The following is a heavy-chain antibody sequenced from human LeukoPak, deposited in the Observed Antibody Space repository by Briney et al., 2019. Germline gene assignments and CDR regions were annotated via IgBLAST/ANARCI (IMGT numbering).Heavy chain of an antibody. J-gene: IGHJ1*01. CDR3: AKDFEYFQH. V-gene: IGHV3-48*01. Sequence: GGSLRLSCAASGFTLSGYGMNWVRQAPGKGLEWVSYISSSTRIIYYADSVKGRLTISRDNAKNSLYLQMNSLRAEDTAVYYCAKDFEYFQHWGQGTLVTVSS. CDR1: GFTLSGYG. CDR2: ISSSTRII.